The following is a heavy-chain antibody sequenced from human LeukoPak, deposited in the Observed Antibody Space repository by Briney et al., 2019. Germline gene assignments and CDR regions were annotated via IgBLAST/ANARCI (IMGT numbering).Heavy chain of an antibody. V-gene: IGHV4-38-2*01. CDR1: GYSISSVYY. J-gene: IGHJ4*02. CDR3: ARHWRYDSSGYNFDY. D-gene: IGHD3-22*01. Sequence: SETLTLTCAVSGYSISSVYYWGWIRQPPGKGLEWIGSIYHSGSTYYNPSLKSRVTISVDTSKNQFSLKLSSVTAADTAVYYCARHWRYDSSGYNFDYWGQGTLVTVSS. CDR2: IYHSGST.